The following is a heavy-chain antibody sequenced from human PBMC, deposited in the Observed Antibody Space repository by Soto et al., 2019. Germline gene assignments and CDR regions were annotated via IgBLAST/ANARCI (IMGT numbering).Heavy chain of an antibody. CDR1: GFRFSNYA. J-gene: IGHJ4*02. CDR2: IGGRGTSA. Sequence: PGGSLRLSCAASGFRFSNYAMSWVRQAPGKGLEWVSGIGGRGTSAYYADSVKGRFAISRDNSENTVFLQLNSLSADDTAVYFCAKRRYVDSSGYFYDFWGQGTLVTVSS. V-gene: IGHV3-23*01. D-gene: IGHD3-22*01. CDR3: AKRRYVDSSGYFYDF.